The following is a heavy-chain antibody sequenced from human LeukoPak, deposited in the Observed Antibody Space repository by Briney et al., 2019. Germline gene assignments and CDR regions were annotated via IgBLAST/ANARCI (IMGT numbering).Heavy chain of an antibody. CDR3: ARCTTGRTFGSLREIKRSREIDY. J-gene: IGHJ4*02. V-gene: IGHV3-21*01. CDR2: ISSSSSNI. D-gene: IGHD1-1*01. CDR1: GFTFSSYS. Sequence: SGGSLRLSCAASGFTFSSYSMNWVRQAPGKGLEWVSSISSSSSNIYYADSVKGRSTISRDNAKNSLYLQMNSLRVEDTAVYYCARCTTGRTFGSLREIKRSREIDYWGQGTLVTVSS.